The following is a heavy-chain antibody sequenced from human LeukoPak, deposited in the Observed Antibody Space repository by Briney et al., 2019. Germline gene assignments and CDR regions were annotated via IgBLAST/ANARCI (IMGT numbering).Heavy chain of an antibody. J-gene: IGHJ5*02. CDR1: GGSISSSSYY. CDR2: INHSGST. Sequence: SETLSLTCTVSGGSISSSSYYWGWIRQPPGKGLEWIGEINHSGSTNYNPSLKSRVTISVDTSKNQFSLKLSSVTAADTAVYYCARGRRANRAYNWFDPWGQGTLVTVSS. CDR3: ARGRRANRAYNWFDP. V-gene: IGHV4-39*07.